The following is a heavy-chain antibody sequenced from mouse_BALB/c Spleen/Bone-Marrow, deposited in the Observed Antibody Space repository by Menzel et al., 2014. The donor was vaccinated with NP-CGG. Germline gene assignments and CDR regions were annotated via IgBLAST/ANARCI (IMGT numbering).Heavy chain of an antibody. CDR3: ARYYYGYYFDY. CDR1: GFNIKDTY. D-gene: IGHD1-2*01. CDR2: IDPANGNT. J-gene: IGHJ2*01. V-gene: IGHV14-3*02. Sequence: EVQLQQSGAELVKPGASVKLSCTASGFNIKDTYMHWVKQRPEQGLEWIGRIDPANGNTKYDPKFQGKATITADTSPNTAYLQLSSLTSEDTAVYYCARYYYGYYFDYWGQGTTLTVSS.